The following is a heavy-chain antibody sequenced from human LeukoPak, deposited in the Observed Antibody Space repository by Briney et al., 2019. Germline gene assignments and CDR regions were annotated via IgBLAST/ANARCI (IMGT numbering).Heavy chain of an antibody. Sequence: GGSLRLSCAASGFTFSSYWMSWVRQAPGKGLEWVANIKQDGSEKYYVDSVKGRFTISRDNAKNSLYLQMNSLRAEDTAVYYCARDTREGPYYYMDVWGKGTTVTVSS. J-gene: IGHJ6*03. CDR1: GFTFSSYW. CDR2: IKQDGSEK. CDR3: ARDTREGPYYYMDV. V-gene: IGHV3-7*01. D-gene: IGHD5-24*01.